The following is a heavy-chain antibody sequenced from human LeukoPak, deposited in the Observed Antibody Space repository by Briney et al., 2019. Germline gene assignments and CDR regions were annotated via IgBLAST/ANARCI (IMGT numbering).Heavy chain of an antibody. CDR1: GFTFGDYA. CDR2: IRSKAYGGTT. Sequence: GGPLRLSCTASGFTFGDYAMSWFRQAPGKGLEWVGLIRSKAYGGTTDYAASVKGRFTISRDDSKSIAYLQMNSLKTEDTAVFYCSRGRVTTDYWGQGTLVTVSS. D-gene: IGHD4-17*01. V-gene: IGHV3-49*03. J-gene: IGHJ4*02. CDR3: SRGRVTTDY.